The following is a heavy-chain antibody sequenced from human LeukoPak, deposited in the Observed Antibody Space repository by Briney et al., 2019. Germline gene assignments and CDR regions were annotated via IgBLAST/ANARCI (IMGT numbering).Heavy chain of an antibody. CDR1: GDSISSNY. V-gene: IGHV4-59*08. D-gene: IGHD3-3*01. Sequence: SETLSLTCTVSGDSISSNYWSWIRQPPGKGLEWIGGFYTSGSINYNPSLKSRLTISIDTSKNQFSLKVSSVTAADTAVYYCAKHRESEGGLEYWGQGTLVTVSA. J-gene: IGHJ4*02. CDR3: AKHRESEGGLEY. CDR2: FYTSGSI.